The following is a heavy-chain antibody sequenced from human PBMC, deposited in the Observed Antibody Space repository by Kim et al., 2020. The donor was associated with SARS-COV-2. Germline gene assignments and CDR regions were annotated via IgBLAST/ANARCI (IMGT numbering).Heavy chain of an antibody. J-gene: IGHJ6*02. CDR1: GFTVSSNY. Sequence: GGSLRLSCAASGFTVSSNYMSWVRQAPGKGLEWVSVIYSGGSTYYADSVKGRFTISRDNSKNTLYLQMNSLRAEDTAVYYCARESYGTTRTQYYYYYGMDVWGQGTTVTVSS. CDR2: IYSGGST. V-gene: IGHV3-53*01. CDR3: ARESYGTTRTQYYYYYGMDV. D-gene: IGHD1-1*01.